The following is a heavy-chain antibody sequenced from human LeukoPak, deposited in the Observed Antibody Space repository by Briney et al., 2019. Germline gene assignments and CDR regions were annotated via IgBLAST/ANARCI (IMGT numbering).Heavy chain of an antibody. D-gene: IGHD4-17*01. Sequence: SQTLSLTCAISGDSVSSNSAAWSWIRQSPSRGLEWLGRTNYRSKWYNDYAVSVKSRITINPDTSKNQFSLQLNSVTPEDTAVYYCARARDYGDSDYYYYMDVWGKGTTVTVSS. CDR3: ARARDYGDSDYYYYMDV. CDR1: GDSVSSNSAA. V-gene: IGHV6-1*01. J-gene: IGHJ6*03. CDR2: TNYRSKWYN.